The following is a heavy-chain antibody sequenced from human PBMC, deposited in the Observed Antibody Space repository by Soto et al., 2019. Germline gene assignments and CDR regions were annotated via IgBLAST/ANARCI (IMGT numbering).Heavy chain of an antibody. J-gene: IGHJ4*02. D-gene: IGHD5-18*01. V-gene: IGHV3-48*02. CDR3: ARAIRGFSYVVDY. CDR1: GFTFTRYS. CDR2: ISGSGATK. Sequence: ESGGGLVKPGGSLRLSCAASGFTFTRYSMNWVRQAPGKGLEWVSYISGSGATKYYADSVKGRFTISRDNARNSLYLQMSSLSDEDTAVYYCARAIRGFSYVVDYWGQGTLVTVSS.